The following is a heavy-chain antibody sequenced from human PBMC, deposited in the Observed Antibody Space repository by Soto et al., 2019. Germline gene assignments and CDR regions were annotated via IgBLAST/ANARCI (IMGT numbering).Heavy chain of an antibody. J-gene: IGHJ5*02. V-gene: IGHV4-30-2*01. D-gene: IGHD3-10*01. CDR3: AREMVRGVGFDP. CDR2: IYHSGST. CDR1: GGSISSGGYS. Sequence: PWETLSLTCAVSGGSISSGGYSWSWIRQPPGKGLEWIGYIYHSGSTYYNPSLKSRVTISVDRSKNQFSLKLSSVTAADTAVYYCAREMVRGVGFDPWGQGTLVTVSS.